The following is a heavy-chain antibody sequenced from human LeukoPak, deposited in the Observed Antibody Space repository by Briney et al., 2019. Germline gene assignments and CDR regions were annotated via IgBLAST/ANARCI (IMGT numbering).Heavy chain of an antibody. D-gene: IGHD1-26*01. CDR1: GFTFSDYY. V-gene: IGHV3-11*04. J-gene: IGHJ6*02. Sequence: GGSLRLSCAAPGFTFSDYYMSWIRQAPGKGLEWVSYISSSGSTIYYADSVKGRFTISRDNAKNSLYLQMNSLRAEDTAVYYCARDHSGNQYYYYYGMDVWGQGTTVTVSS. CDR2: ISSSGSTI. CDR3: ARDHSGNQYYYYYGMDV.